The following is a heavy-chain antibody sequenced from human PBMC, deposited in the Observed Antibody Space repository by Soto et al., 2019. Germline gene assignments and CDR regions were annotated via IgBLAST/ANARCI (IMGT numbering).Heavy chain of an antibody. D-gene: IGHD5-18*01. CDR1: GFTLTSNV. CDR3: ARQIATAAFDI. V-gene: IGHV3-33*01. Sequence: QVPVVESGGGVVQPGGSLRLSCAVSGFTLTSNVVHWVRQAPGKGLEWVALLWYDESRRYYLDAVKGRFTISRDISKNTIYLQMNSLRAEDTAVYSCARQIATAAFDIWGQGTMVTVSS. CDR2: LWYDESRR. J-gene: IGHJ3*02.